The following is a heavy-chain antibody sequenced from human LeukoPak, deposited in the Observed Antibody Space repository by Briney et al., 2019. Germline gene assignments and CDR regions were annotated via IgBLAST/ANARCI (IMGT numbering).Heavy chain of an antibody. Sequence: SETLSLTCTVSGGSISSYYWSWIRQPPGKGLEWIGYIYTSGSTNYNPSLKSRVTISVDTSKNQSSLKLSSVTAADTAVYSCARRGREGYNFDYWGQGTLVTVSS. CDR1: GGSISSYY. CDR3: ARRGREGYNFDY. V-gene: IGHV4-4*09. D-gene: IGHD5-24*01. J-gene: IGHJ4*02. CDR2: IYTSGST.